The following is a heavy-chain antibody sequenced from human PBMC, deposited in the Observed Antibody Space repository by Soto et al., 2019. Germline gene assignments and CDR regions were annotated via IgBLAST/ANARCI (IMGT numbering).Heavy chain of an antibody. CDR1: GFTFSTYA. Sequence: EVQLLESGGGLVQPGGSLRLSCAASGFTFSTYALSWVRQAPGKGLEWVSAISANGQGIYYADSVRGRFTISRDNSKNTIFLHMDSLRAEDTAVYYCAKDRNYPRDQFHNWGQGTLVTVSS. V-gene: IGHV3-23*01. J-gene: IGHJ4*02. CDR2: ISANGQGI. CDR3: AKDRNYPRDQFHN. D-gene: IGHD1-7*01.